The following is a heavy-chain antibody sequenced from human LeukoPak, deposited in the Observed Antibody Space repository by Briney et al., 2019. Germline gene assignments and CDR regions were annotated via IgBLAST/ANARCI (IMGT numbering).Heavy chain of an antibody. V-gene: IGHV4-59*01. CDR3: ARGDGYSFIWFDY. CDR1: GGSISSYY. D-gene: IGHD5-24*01. CDR2: IYYSGST. J-gene: IGHJ4*02. Sequence: SETLSLTCTVSGGSISSYYWSWIRQPPGKGLEWIGYIYYSGSTNYNPSLKSRVTISVDTSKNQFSLKLSSVTAADTAVYYCARGDGYSFIWFDYWGQGTLVTVSS.